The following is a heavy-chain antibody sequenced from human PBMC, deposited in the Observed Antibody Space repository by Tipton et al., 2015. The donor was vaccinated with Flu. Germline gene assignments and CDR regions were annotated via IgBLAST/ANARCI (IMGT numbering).Heavy chain of an antibody. CDR3: SKSQRFEIDY. Sequence: AVSGFIFDNYAVSWVRQAPGKGLEWVSAISGGGTKAYYVDSVKGRFPISRDNSNNTLVLQMNSLRAEDTAVYYCSKSQRFEIDYWGQGTLVTVPS. V-gene: IGHV3-23*01. D-gene: IGHD3-16*01. CDR1: GFIFDNYA. CDR2: ISGGGTKA. J-gene: IGHJ4*02.